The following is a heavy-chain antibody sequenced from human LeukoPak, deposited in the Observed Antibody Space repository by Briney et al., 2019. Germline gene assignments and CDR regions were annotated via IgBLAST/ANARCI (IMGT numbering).Heavy chain of an antibody. CDR3: ARHEAVDGFYYFDY. Sequence: GESLKISCQGSGYTFNNYWIGWVRQMPGKGLEWMGIIYPGDSDTTYNPSFQGQVTFSADKSISTAYLQWSSLKASDTAMYYCARHEAVDGFYYFDYWGQGTLVTVSS. CDR1: GYTFNNYW. CDR2: IYPGDSDT. D-gene: IGHD5-12*01. J-gene: IGHJ4*02. V-gene: IGHV5-51*01.